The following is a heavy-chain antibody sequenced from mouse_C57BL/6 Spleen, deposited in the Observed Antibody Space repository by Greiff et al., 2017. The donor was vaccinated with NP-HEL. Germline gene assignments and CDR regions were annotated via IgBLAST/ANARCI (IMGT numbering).Heavy chain of an antibody. D-gene: IGHD1-1*01. J-gene: IGHJ2*01. CDR2: ISDGGSYT. CDR1: GFTFSSYA. V-gene: IGHV5-4*01. Sequence: EVMLVESGGGLVKPGGSLKLSCAASGFTFSSYAMSWVRQTPEKRLEWVATISDGGSYTYYPDNVKGRFTISRDNAKNNLYLQMSHLKSEDTAMYYCARDRGTTVVNYFDYWGQGTTLTVSS. CDR3: ARDRGTTVVNYFDY.